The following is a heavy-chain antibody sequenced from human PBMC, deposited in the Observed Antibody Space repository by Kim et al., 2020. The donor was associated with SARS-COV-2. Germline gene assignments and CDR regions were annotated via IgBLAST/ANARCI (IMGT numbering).Heavy chain of an antibody. Sequence: SETLSLTCTVSGGSISSYYWSWIRQPPGKGLEWIGYIYYSGSTNYNPSLKSRVTISVDTSKNQFSLKLSSVTAADTAVYYCAREGFDVASLGFDYSGQVTLVTVSS. D-gene: IGHD5-12*01. CDR2: IYYSGST. J-gene: IGHJ4*01. CDR3: AREGFDVASLGFDY. CDR1: GGSISSYY. V-gene: IGHV4-59*01.